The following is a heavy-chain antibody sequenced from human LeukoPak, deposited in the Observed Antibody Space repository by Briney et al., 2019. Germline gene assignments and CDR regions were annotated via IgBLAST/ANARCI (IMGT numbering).Heavy chain of an antibody. V-gene: IGHV4-61*02. CDR3: ARVVSPYSGYYYYYMDV. Sequence: SETLSLTCTVSGGSISSGSYYWSWIRQPAGKGLEWIGRIYTSGSTNYNPSLKSRVTISVDTSKNQFSLKLSSVTAADTAVYYCARVVSPYSGYYYYYMDVWGKGTTVTVSS. D-gene: IGHD5-12*01. CDR2: IYTSGST. J-gene: IGHJ6*03. CDR1: GGSISSGSYY.